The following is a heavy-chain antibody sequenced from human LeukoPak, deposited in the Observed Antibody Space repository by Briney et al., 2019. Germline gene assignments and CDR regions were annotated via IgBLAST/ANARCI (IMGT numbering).Heavy chain of an antibody. Sequence: SETLSLTCTVSGDSISSFYWSWIRQPAGKGLEWIGRIYSSGSTNYSPSLKSRVTMSVDTSKNQSSLKLRSVTAADTAVYYCARDVIAAAGSFDYWGQGTQVTVSS. V-gene: IGHV4-4*07. CDR2: IYSSGST. J-gene: IGHJ4*02. CDR3: ARDVIAAAGSFDY. D-gene: IGHD6-13*01. CDR1: GDSISSFY.